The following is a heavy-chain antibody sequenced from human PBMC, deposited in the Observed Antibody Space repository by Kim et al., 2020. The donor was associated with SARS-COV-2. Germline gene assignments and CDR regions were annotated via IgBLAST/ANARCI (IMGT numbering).Heavy chain of an antibody. CDR1: GGSISSSSYY. D-gene: IGHD4-17*01. Sequence: SETLSLTCTVSGGSISSSSYYWGWIRQPPGKGLEWIGSIYYSGSTYYNPSLKSRVTISVDTSKNQFSLKLSSVTAADTAVYYCARDSESTDDAFDIWGQGTMVTISS. CDR3: ARDSESTDDAFDI. CDR2: IYYSGST. V-gene: IGHV4-39*07. J-gene: IGHJ3*02.